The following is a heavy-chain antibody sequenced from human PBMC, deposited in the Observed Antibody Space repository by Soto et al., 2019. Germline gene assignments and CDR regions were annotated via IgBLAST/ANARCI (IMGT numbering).Heavy chain of an antibody. CDR3: ARLGGYVSVGYYYLWDS. V-gene: IGHV4-39*01. Sequence: QLQLQESGPGLVKPSETLSLTCRVSDGSMNSDSSYWGWIRQPPGKGLDGIGVINHSGSTYHNLSLKGRVTMSVDASRNQFSLKLTSMTAADTAVYYCARLGGYVSVGYYYLWDSWGQGTLVTVSS. CDR1: DGSMNSDSSY. D-gene: IGHD3-22*01. J-gene: IGHJ4*02. CDR2: INHSGST.